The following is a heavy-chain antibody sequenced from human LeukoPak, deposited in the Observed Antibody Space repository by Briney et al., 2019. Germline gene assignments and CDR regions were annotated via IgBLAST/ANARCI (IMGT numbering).Heavy chain of an antibody. CDR1: GYSFTSYW. V-gene: IGHV5-51*01. CDR2: IYPGDSDT. D-gene: IGHD5-24*01. Sequence: GESLQISCKGSGYSFTSYWIGWVRQMPGKGLEWMGIIYPGDSDTRYSPSFQGQVTISADKSISTAYLQWSSLKASDTAMYYCASGEMATIGEPYYFDYWGQGTLVTVS. CDR3: ASGEMATIGEPYYFDY. J-gene: IGHJ4*02.